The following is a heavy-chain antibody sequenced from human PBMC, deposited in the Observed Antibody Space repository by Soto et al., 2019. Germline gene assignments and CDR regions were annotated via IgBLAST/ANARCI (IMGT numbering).Heavy chain of an antibody. CDR1: GYTFTNYA. CDR3: ARGHLAVVPVASWYFYMDV. CDR2: VNAGNGNT. D-gene: IGHD2-2*01. Sequence: QVQLVQSGAEVEKPGASVKVSCKASGYTFTNYAVHWVRQPPGQRLGWRGGVNAGNGNTRYSKKFQGRVPITRDTSARTAYMELSSLRSEDTAVYYCARGHLAVVPVASWYFYMDVWGKGTTVTVSS. J-gene: IGHJ6*03. V-gene: IGHV1-3*01.